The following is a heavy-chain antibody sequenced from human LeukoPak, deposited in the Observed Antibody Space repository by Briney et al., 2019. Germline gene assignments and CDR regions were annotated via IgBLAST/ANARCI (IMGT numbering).Heavy chain of an antibody. J-gene: IGHJ4*02. D-gene: IGHD3-22*01. V-gene: IGHV4-59*08. CDR2: IYYSGST. CDR3: ARQGYYDTGGQLFDY. CDR1: GGSISSNY. Sequence: SETLSLTCTVSGGSISSNYWSWIRQPPGKGLEWIGYIYYSGSTNYSPSLNSRVTISVDTSKNQFSLKLSSVTAADTAVYYCARQGYYDTGGQLFDYWGQGTLVTVSS.